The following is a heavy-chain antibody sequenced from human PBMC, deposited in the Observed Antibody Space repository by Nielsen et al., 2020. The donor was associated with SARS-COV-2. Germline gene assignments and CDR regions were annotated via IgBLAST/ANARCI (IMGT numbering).Heavy chain of an antibody. CDR2: ISGSGGST. CDR3: ARDGPVGATGFDY. D-gene: IGHD1-26*01. V-gene: IGHV3-23*01. CDR1: GFTFSSYA. J-gene: IGHJ4*02. Sequence: GESLKISCAASGFTFSSYAMHWVRQAPGKGLEWVSAISGSGGSTYYADSVKGRFTISRDNSKNTLYLQMNSLRAEDTAVYYCARDGPVGATGFDYWGQGTLVTVSS.